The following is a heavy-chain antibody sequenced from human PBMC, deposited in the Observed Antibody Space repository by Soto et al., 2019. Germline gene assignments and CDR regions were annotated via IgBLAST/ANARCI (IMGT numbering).Heavy chain of an antibody. Sequence: QVQLVESGGGMVQPGRSLRLSCAASGFTFSNYGMHWVRQGPGKGLEWVAVILNDGSNRYHADSVKHRLTISRDNSKNMLYLQMSSLSAEDTSVYYCARDDEYSGNGMDVWGQGTTVTVS. J-gene: IGHJ6*02. CDR1: GFTFSNYG. D-gene: IGHD3-10*01. CDR2: ILNDGSNR. V-gene: IGHV3-33*01. CDR3: ARDDEYSGNGMDV.